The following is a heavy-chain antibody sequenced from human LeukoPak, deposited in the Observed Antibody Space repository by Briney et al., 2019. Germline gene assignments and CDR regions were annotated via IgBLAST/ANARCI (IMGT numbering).Heavy chain of an antibody. CDR2: INPSGGST. CDR1: GYDFINYG. D-gene: IGHD6-13*01. Sequence: GASVKVSCKASGYDFINYGIIWVRQAPGQGLEWMGIINPSGGSTSYAQKFQGRVTMTRDTSTSTVYMELSSLRSEDTAVYYCARLGIAAAGHTLFYYWGQGNLVTVSS. CDR3: ARLGIAAAGHTLFYY. J-gene: IGHJ4*02. V-gene: IGHV1-46*01.